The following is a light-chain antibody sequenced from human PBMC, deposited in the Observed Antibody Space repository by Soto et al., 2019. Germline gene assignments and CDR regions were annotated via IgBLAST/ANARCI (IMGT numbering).Light chain of an antibody. CDR2: AAS. Sequence: DARRTQSPSSPSLSFGDRVPIASRASQSISSYLNWYQQKPGKAPKLLIYAASSLQSGVPSRFSGSGSGTDFTLTISSLQPEDFATYYCQQSYSTPRTSGQGTEV. V-gene: IGKV1-39*01. CDR1: QSISSY. CDR3: QQSYSTPRT. J-gene: IGKJ1*01.